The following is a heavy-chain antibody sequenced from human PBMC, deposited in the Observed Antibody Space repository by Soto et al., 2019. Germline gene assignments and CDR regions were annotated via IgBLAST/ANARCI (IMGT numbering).Heavy chain of an antibody. V-gene: IGHV3-30-3*01. D-gene: IGHD3-3*01. CDR3: ARDLSLGVGGRGYPPNVLEF. CDR2: ISYDGNNK. J-gene: IGHJ6*03. CDR1: GFTFSNYA. Sequence: GGSLRLSCAASGFTFSNYAMHWVRQAPGKGLEWVAIISYDGNNKFYADSVRGRFTISRDNSKNTLFLEMNSLRAEDTAGYYCARDLSLGVGGRGYPPNVLEFWAKGTTVT.